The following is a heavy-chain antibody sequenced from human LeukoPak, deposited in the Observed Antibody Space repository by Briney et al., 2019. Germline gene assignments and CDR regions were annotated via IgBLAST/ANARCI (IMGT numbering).Heavy chain of an antibody. CDR1: GGTFSSYA. D-gene: IGHD6-13*01. Sequence: SVKVSCKASGGTFSSYAISWVRQAPGQGLEWMGRIIPILGIANYAQKFQGRVTITADNSTSTAYMELSSLRSEDTAVYYCARILESSWYDAFDIWGQGTMVTVSS. V-gene: IGHV1-69*04. J-gene: IGHJ3*02. CDR2: IIPILGIA. CDR3: ARILESSWYDAFDI.